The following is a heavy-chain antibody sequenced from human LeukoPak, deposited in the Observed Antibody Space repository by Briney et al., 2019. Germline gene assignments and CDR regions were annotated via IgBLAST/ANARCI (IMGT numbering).Heavy chain of an antibody. CDR2: VYYSGST. CDR3: ARGFGSSWFPFDY. Sequence: PSETLSLTCIVSGGSIRSYYWSWIRQPPGKGLEWIGYVYYSGSTNHNPSLKSRVTISIDTSKNQFSLKLTSVTAADTAVYYCARGFGSSWFPFDYWGQGTLVTVSS. D-gene: IGHD6-13*01. V-gene: IGHV4-59*01. CDR1: GGSIRSYY. J-gene: IGHJ4*02.